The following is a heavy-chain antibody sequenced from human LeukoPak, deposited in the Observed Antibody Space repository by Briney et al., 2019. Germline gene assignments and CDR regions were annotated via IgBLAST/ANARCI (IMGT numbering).Heavy chain of an antibody. J-gene: IGHJ4*02. CDR2: IYTGGST. CDR3: ARGRRYDYVWRSSPFDY. D-gene: IGHD3-16*01. CDR1: GGSISSGSYY. Sequence: SQTLSLTCTVSGGSISSGSYYWSCIRQPAGKGLEWIGSIYTGGSTNYNPSLKSRVTISVDTSKNQFSLQLSSVTAADTAVYYCARGRRYDYVWRSSPFDYWGQGTMVTVSS. V-gene: IGHV4-61*02.